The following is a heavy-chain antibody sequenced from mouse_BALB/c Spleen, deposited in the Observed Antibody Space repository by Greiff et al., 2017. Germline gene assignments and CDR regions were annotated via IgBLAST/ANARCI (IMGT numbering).Heavy chain of an antibody. V-gene: IGHV5-6-2*01. CDR3: ARQSSYRDFDY. Sequence: EVKLQESGGGLVKLGGSLKLSCAASGFTFSSYYMSWVRQTPEKRLELVAAINSNGGSTYYPDTVKGRFTISRDNAKNTLYLQMSSLKSEDTALYYCARQSSYRDFDYWGQGTTLTVSS. CDR1: GFTFSSYY. J-gene: IGHJ2*01. CDR2: INSNGGST. D-gene: IGHD1-1*01.